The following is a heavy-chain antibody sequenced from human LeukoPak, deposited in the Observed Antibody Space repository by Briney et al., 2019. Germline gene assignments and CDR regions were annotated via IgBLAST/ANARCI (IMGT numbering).Heavy chain of an antibody. J-gene: IGHJ4*02. CDR3: AARSGISPYYIDY. CDR2: MIPNSGNT. V-gene: IGHV1-8*01. CDR1: GYTFTSYD. Sequence: ASVKVSCKASGYTFTSYDINWVRQATGQGLEWMGWMIPNSGNTGYAQKFQGRVTMTRNTSISTAYMELSSLRAEDTALYYCAARSGISPYYIDYWGQGTLVTVSS. D-gene: IGHD1-26*01.